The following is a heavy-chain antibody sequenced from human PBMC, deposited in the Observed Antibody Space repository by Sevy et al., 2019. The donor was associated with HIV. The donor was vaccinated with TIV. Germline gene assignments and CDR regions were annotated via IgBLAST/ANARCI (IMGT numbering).Heavy chain of an antibody. D-gene: IGHD1-20*01. Sequence: GGSLRLSCAASGFTFSSYGMHWVRQAPGKGLEWVAFIRYDGSNKYYADSVKGRFTISRDNSKNTLYLQMNSLRAEDTAVYYCAKVLLTGRVGGMDVWGQGTTVTVSS. V-gene: IGHV3-30*02. J-gene: IGHJ6*02. CDR2: IRYDGSNK. CDR1: GFTFSSYG. CDR3: AKVLLTGRVGGMDV.